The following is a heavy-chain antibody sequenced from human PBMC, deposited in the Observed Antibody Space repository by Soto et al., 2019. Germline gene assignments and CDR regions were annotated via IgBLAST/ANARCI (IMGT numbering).Heavy chain of an antibody. Sequence: GASVKVSCKASGYTFTSYAMHWVRQAPGQRLEWMGWINAGNGNTKYSQKFQGRVTITRDTSASTAYMELSSLRSEDTAVYYCARDPAERSQDDAFDIWGQGTMVTVSS. V-gene: IGHV1-3*01. CDR1: GYTFTSYA. CDR2: INAGNGNT. D-gene: IGHD1-26*01. CDR3: ARDPAERSQDDAFDI. J-gene: IGHJ3*02.